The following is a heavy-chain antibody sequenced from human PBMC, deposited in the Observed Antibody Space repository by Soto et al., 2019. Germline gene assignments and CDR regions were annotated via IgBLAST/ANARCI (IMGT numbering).Heavy chain of an antibody. CDR3: ARETTVTSYFDY. CDR1: GGSISISY. D-gene: IGHD4-17*01. J-gene: IGHJ4*02. V-gene: IGHV4-59*08. CDR2: IYHSGST. Sequence: SETLSLTCTVSGGSISISYWSWIRQPPGKGLEWIGYIYHSGSTNYNPSLKSRVTISVDTSKNQFSLKLSSVTAADTAVYYCARETTVTSYFDYWGQGTLVTVSS.